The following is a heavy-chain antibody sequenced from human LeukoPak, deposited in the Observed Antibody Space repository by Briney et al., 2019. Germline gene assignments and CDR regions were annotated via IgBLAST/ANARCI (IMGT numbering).Heavy chain of an antibody. J-gene: IGHJ4*02. Sequence: GGSLRLSCAASGFTFSSYWMTWIRQAPGKGLEWVANIKQDGSEKYYVDSVKGRFTISRDNAKNSLYLQMNSLRAEDTAVYYCARDTGGRYRCYDCWGQGTLVTVSS. V-gene: IGHV3-7*01. D-gene: IGHD5-18*01. CDR3: ARDTGGRYRCYDC. CDR1: GFTFSSYW. CDR2: IKQDGSEK.